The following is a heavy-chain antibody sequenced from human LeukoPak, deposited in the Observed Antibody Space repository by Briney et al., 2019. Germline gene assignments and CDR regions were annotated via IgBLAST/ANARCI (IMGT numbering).Heavy chain of an antibody. CDR1: GFTFGSYS. V-gene: IGHV3-21*01. CDR2: ISSSSSYI. Sequence: GSLRLSCAASGFTFGSYSMNWVRQAPGKGLEWVSSISSSSSYIYYADSVKGRFTISRDNAKNSLYLQMNSLRAEDTAVYYCARDRGSSPPGYWGQGTLVTVSS. CDR3: ARDRGSSPPGY. D-gene: IGHD1-26*01. J-gene: IGHJ4*02.